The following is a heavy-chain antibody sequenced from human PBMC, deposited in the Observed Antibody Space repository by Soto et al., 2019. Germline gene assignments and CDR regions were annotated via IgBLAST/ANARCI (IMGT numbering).Heavy chain of an antibody. J-gene: IGHJ6*02. CDR3: ARDSSSWYLNYYYYGMDV. Sequence: SQTLSLTCAISGDSVSSNSAAWNWIRQSPSRGLEWLGRTYYRSKWYNDYAVSVKSRITINPDTSKNQFSLQLNSVTPEDTALYYCARDSSSWYLNYYYYGMDVWGQGTTVTVSS. V-gene: IGHV6-1*01. D-gene: IGHD6-13*01. CDR2: TYYRSKWYN. CDR1: GDSVSSNSAA.